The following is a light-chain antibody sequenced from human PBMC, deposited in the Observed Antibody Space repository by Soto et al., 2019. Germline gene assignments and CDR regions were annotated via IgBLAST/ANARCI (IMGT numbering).Light chain of an antibody. V-gene: IGKV1-39*01. CDR3: QQSYSTPYT. CDR1: QSISSY. J-gene: IGKJ2*01. CDR2: AAS. Sequence: DIQMTQSPSSLSASVGDRVTITCRASQSISSYLNWYQQKPGKAPKLLIYAASSLQSGVQSRFSGSGSGTDFTLTISSLQPEDFATHYCQQSYSTPYTFGQGTKLEIK.